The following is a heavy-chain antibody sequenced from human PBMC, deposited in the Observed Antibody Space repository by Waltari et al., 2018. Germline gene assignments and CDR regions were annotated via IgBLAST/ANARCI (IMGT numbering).Heavy chain of an antibody. CDR1: GYSISSGYY. Sequence: QVQLQESGPGLVKPSETLSLTCAVSGYSISSGYYWGWIRQPPGKGRGWIGSIYHSGSTYYNPSLKSRVTISVDTSKNQFALKLSSVTAADTAVYYCARLPREYSSSPVGWGQGTLVTVSS. CDR3: ARLPREYSSSPVG. V-gene: IGHV4-38-2*01. D-gene: IGHD6-6*01. J-gene: IGHJ4*02. CDR2: IYHSGST.